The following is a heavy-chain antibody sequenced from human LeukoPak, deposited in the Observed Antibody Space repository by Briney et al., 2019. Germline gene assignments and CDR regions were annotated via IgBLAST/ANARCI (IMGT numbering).Heavy chain of an antibody. Sequence: GGSLRLSCAASGFTFSDYYMSWIRQAPGKGLEWVSYISSSGTTIYYADSLKGRFSISRDNAKNSLCLQMNSLRAEDSAVYYCARRDYYGSGSYLEYWGQGTLVTASS. V-gene: IGHV3-11*01. CDR1: GFTFSDYY. J-gene: IGHJ4*02. D-gene: IGHD3-10*01. CDR3: ARRDYYGSGSYLEY. CDR2: ISSSGTTI.